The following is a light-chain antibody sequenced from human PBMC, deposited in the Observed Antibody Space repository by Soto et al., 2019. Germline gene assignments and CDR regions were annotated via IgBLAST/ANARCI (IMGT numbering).Light chain of an antibody. Sequence: DIVMTQSPDSLAVSLGERATINCKSSQSVLCSSNNKNYLTWYQQKAGQPPKRLIYWASTRESGVPVRFGGSGSGTDFTLTISSLQAEDVAVYYCQQYCTTPWTFGQGTKVEIK. CDR1: QSVLCSSNNKNY. CDR2: WAS. V-gene: IGKV4-1*01. CDR3: QQYCTTPWT. J-gene: IGKJ1*01.